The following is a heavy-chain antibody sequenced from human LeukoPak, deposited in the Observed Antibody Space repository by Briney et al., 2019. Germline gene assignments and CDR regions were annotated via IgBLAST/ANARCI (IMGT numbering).Heavy chain of an antibody. V-gene: IGHV3-74*01. CDR2: IKSDGSST. J-gene: IGHJ4*02. CDR3: ARDQCLMGVPAAICHYFDY. Sequence: GGSLRLSCAASGFTFSYYWMHWVRQAPGKGLVWVSRIKSDGSSTTYADSVKGRITISRDNAKNTLYLQMNSLRAEDTAVYYCARDQCLMGVPAAICHYFDYWGQGTLVTVSS. CDR1: GFTFSYYW. D-gene: IGHD2-2*01.